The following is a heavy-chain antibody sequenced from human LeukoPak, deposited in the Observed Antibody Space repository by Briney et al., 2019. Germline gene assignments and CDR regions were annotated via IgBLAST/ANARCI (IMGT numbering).Heavy chain of an antibody. CDR2: FDPVDGET. V-gene: IGHV1-24*01. CDR3: ATSVIVLMVYANDAFDI. Sequence: GASVKVSCKVSGYTLTELSMHWVRQAPGKGLEWMGGFDPVDGETIYAQKFQGRVTMTEDTSTDTAYMELSSLRSEDTAVYYCATSVIVLMVYANDAFDIWGQGTMVTVSS. D-gene: IGHD2-8*01. CDR1: GYTLTELS. J-gene: IGHJ3*02.